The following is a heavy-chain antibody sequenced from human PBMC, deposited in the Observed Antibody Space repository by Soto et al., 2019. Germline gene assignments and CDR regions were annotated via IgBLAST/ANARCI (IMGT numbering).Heavy chain of an antibody. J-gene: IGHJ5*02. D-gene: IGHD3-22*01. Sequence: PSETLSLTCTVSGGSISSGGYYWSWIRQHPGKGLEWIGYIYYSGSTYYNPSLKSRVTISVDTSKNQFSLKLSSVTAADTAVYYCARGVPNKGRYYSSGYSSPALLAPWGQGTLVPVSS. CDR3: ARGVPNKGRYYSSGYSSPALLAP. CDR2: IYYSGST. V-gene: IGHV4-31*03. CDR1: GGSISSGGYY.